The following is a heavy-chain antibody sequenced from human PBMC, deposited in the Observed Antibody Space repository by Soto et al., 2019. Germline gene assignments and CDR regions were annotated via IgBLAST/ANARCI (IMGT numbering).Heavy chain of an antibody. J-gene: IGHJ4*02. CDR3: ANDIVAGSGSLDS. CDR2: IIREGNGA. V-gene: IGHV3-74*01. D-gene: IGHD2-15*01. Sequence: GSLRLSCGTSGFTFIEHWMHWVRQAPGKGLEWVSRIIREGNGANYADSVKGRFTISRDNAKNTLFLQMNNLRVDDTAVYYCANDIVAGSGSLDSWRQGYLVTVSS. CDR1: GFTFIEHW.